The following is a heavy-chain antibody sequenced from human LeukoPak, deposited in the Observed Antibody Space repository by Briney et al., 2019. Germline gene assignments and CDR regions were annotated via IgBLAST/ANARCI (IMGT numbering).Heavy chain of an antibody. J-gene: IGHJ5*02. CDR2: IIPIFGTA. Sequence: ASVKVSCKASGGTFSSYAISWVRQAPGQGLEWMGGIIPIFGTANYAQKFQGRVTITTDESTSTAYMEPSSLRSEDTAVYYCAREVPAGNWFDPWGQGTLVTVSS. V-gene: IGHV1-69*05. D-gene: IGHD2-2*01. CDR3: AREVPAGNWFDP. CDR1: GGTFSSYA.